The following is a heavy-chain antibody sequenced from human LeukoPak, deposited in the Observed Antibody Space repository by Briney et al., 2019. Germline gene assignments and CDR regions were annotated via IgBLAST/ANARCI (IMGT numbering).Heavy chain of an antibody. CDR1: GGSFSGYY. V-gene: IGHV4-34*01. Sequence: PSETLSLTCAVYGGSFSGYYWSWIRQPPGKGLEWIGEINHSGSTNYNPSLKSRVTISVDTSKNQFSLKLSSVTAADTAVYYCARKYYYGSGSLNWFDPWGQGTLVTVSS. CDR3: ARKYYYGSGSLNWFDP. D-gene: IGHD3-10*01. J-gene: IGHJ5*02. CDR2: INHSGST.